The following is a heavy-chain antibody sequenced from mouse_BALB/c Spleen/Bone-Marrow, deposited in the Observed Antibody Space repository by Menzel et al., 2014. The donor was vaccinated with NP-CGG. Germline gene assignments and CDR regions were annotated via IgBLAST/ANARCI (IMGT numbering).Heavy chain of an antibody. CDR1: GFTFTDYY. CDR3: ARDIGRLLFDY. D-gene: IGHD1-2*01. V-gene: IGHV7-3*02. J-gene: IGHJ2*01. Sequence: EVMLVESGGGLVQPEGSLRLSCATSGFTFTDYYMSWVRQPPGKALEWLVFIRNKANGYTTEYSASVKGRFTISRDNSQSILYLQMNTLRAEDSATYYCARDIGRLLFDYWGQGTTLTVSS. CDR2: IRNKANGYTT.